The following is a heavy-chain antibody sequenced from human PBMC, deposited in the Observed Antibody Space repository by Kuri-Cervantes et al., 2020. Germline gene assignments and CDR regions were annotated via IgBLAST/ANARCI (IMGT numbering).Heavy chain of an antibody. CDR3: ARVNYYDSSRNAFDI. J-gene: IGHJ3*02. CDR2: INPSGGST. Sequence: ASVKVSCKASGYTFTSYYMHWVRQAPGQGLEWMGIINPSGGSTSYAQKFQGRVTMTRDTSTSTVYVELSSLRSEDTAVYYCARVNYYDSSRNAFDIWGQGTMVTVSS. V-gene: IGHV1-46*01. CDR1: GYTFTSYY. D-gene: IGHD3-22*01.